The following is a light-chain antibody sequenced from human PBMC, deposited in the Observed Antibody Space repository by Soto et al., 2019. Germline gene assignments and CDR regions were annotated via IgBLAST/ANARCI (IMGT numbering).Light chain of an antibody. CDR2: GAS. V-gene: IGKV3-15*01. CDR3: QQYNNWLT. Sequence: EIVMTQSPATLSVPPGERATLSCRASQSVSSNLAWYQQKPGQAPRLLIYGASTRDTGIPARFSGSGSGTEFTLTISSLQSEDFAVSYCQQYNNWLTFGGGTKVEIK. CDR1: QSVSSN. J-gene: IGKJ4*01.